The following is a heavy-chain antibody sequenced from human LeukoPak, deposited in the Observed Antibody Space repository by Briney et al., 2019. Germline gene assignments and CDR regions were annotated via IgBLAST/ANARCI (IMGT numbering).Heavy chain of an antibody. Sequence: SETLSLTCSVSGGSIGSYYWSWIRQPPGKGLEWIGHVYSTGNTKYNPSLKSRVTISADTSKNQISLRLRSVTAADTAMFYCARDGDAVSAAIAGAFDLWGRGTMVTVSS. D-gene: IGHD2-2*01. CDR1: GGSIGSYY. V-gene: IGHV4-4*08. CDR2: VYSTGNT. CDR3: ARDGDAVSAAIAGAFDL. J-gene: IGHJ3*01.